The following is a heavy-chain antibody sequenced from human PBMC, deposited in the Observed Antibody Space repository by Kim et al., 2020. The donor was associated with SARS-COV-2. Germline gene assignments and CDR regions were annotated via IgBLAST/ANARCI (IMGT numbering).Heavy chain of an antibody. Sequence: SETLSLTCAVSGGSISSSNWWSWVRQPPGKGLEWIGEIYHSGSTNYNPSLKSRVTISVDKSKNQFSLKLSSVTAADTAVYYCARDYTIFVVVIRYGMDVWGQGTTVTVSS. D-gene: IGHD3-3*01. J-gene: IGHJ6*02. V-gene: IGHV4-4*02. CDR2: IYHSGST. CDR1: GGSISSSNW. CDR3: ARDYTIFVVVIRYGMDV.